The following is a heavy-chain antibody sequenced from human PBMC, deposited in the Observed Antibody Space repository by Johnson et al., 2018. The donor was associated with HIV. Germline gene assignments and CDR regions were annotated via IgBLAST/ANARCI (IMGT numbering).Heavy chain of an antibody. J-gene: IGHJ3*02. CDR3: ARTPSLPGAFDI. CDR2: IGTAGDT. V-gene: IGHV3-13*01. Sequence: VQLVESGGGVVRPGGSLRLSCTASGFTFSSYAMSWVRQAPGKGLEWVSPIGTAGDTYYPGSVNGRFTISRENAKNSLYLQMNSLRAGDTAVYYCARTPSLPGAFDIWGQGTMVTVSS. CDR1: GFTFSSYA.